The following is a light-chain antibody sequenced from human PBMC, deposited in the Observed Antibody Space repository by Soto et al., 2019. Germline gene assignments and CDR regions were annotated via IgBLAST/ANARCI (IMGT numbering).Light chain of an antibody. CDR1: QSLLHITGETF. CDR3: MQSTQRPPT. J-gene: IGKJ5*01. CDR2: EVS. Sequence: DVVMTQSPLSLSVTPGQPASISCKSSQSLLHITGETFLFWYLQKPGQSPQLLIYEVSTRVSGVPDRFSGSGSGTDFTLEISGVETDDVGIYYCMQSTQRPPTFGQGTRLGIE. V-gene: IGKV2D-29*02.